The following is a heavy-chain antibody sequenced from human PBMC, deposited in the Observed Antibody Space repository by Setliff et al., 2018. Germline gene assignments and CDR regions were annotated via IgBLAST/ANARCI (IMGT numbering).Heavy chain of an antibody. Sequence: GGSLRLSCAASGFTFSSYTMNWVRQAPGQGLEWVSSIDSSSTWIYYADSVKGRFTISRDNAKNSLYLQMNSLRGEDTAVYYCARGLRPSDYWGQGTLVTVSS. CDR2: IDSSSTWI. CDR3: ARGLRPSDY. V-gene: IGHV3-21*01. CDR1: GFTFSSYT. D-gene: IGHD2-21*02. J-gene: IGHJ4*02.